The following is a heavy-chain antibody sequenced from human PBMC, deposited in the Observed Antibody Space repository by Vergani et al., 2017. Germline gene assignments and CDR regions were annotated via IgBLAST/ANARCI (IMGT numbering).Heavy chain of an antibody. J-gene: IGHJ5*02. CDR2: IYYSGST. CDR1: GASIRSSNYY. CDR3: ARHSTVEWLVKLGWIDP. D-gene: IGHD6-19*01. Sequence: QLQLQESGPGLVKPSATLSLTCSVSGASIRSSNYYWGLIRKPPGKGLEWIASIYYSGSTYYNPSLKSRVTISVDTSKNQFSLKLSSVTAADTAVYFCARHSTVEWLVKLGWIDPWGQGILVTVSS. V-gene: IGHV4-39*01.